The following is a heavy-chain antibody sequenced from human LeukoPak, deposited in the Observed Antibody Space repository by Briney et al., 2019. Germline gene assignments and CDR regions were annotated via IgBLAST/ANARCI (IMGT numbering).Heavy chain of an antibody. J-gene: IGHJ3*02. V-gene: IGHV3-13*01. CDR1: GFTFSSYD. CDR3: ARVAASSGSLDAFDI. CDR2: IGTAGDT. D-gene: IGHD5-12*01. Sequence: PGGSLRLSCAASGFTFSSYDMHWVRQATGKGLEWVSAIGTAGDTYYPGSVKGRFTISRENAKNSLYLQMNSLRAGDTAVYYCARVAASSGSLDAFDIWGQGTMVTVSS.